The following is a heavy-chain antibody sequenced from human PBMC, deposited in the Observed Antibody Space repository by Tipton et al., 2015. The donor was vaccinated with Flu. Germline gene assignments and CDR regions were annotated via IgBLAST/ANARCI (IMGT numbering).Heavy chain of an antibody. V-gene: IGHV3-30*18. J-gene: IGHJ5*02. CDR1: GFTFRTFG. CDR2: ILYDGSEK. D-gene: IGHD2-15*01. CDR3: AKDVVAYAQEFFNWFDP. Sequence: QVQLVQSGGGVVQPGTSLRLSCVVSGFTFRTFGMHWVRQAPGKGLEWVASILYDGSEKYYTDSVKGRFTISRDNSKNTVYLQMNSLRAEDTAVYYCAKDVVAYAQEFFNWFDPWGQGTLVTVSS.